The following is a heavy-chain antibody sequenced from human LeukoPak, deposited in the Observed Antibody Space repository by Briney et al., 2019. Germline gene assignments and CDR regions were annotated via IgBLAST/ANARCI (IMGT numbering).Heavy chain of an antibody. V-gene: IGHV4-39*07. Sequence: SETLSLTCTVSGGSVSSSGYYWGWIRQPPGKGPEWIGEINHSGSTNYNPSLKSRVTISVDTSKNQFSLKLSSVTAADTAVYYCARSIAQYNWFDPWGQGTLVTVSS. CDR2: INHSGST. CDR3: ARSIAQYNWFDP. D-gene: IGHD6-13*01. CDR1: GGSVSSSGYY. J-gene: IGHJ5*02.